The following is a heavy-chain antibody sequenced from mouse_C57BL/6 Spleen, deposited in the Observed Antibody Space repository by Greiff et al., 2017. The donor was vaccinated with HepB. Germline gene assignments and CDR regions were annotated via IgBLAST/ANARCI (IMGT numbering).Heavy chain of an antibody. J-gene: IGHJ4*01. V-gene: IGHV6-3*01. CDR1: GFTFSNYW. Sequence: DVQLQESGGGLVQPGGSMKLSCVASGFTFSNYWMNWVRQSPEKGLEWVAQIRLKSDNYATHYAESVKGRFTISRDDSKSSVYLQMNNLRAEDTGIYYCTGPVVAIYYAMDYWGQGTSVTVSS. CDR3: TGPVVAIYYAMDY. CDR2: IRLKSDNYAT. D-gene: IGHD1-1*01.